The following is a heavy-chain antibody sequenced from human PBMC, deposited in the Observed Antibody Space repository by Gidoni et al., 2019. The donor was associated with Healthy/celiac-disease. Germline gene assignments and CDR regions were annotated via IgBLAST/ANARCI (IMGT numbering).Heavy chain of an antibody. Sequence: QVQLVESGGGVVQPGRSLRLSCAASGFTFSSYGMHWVRQAPGKGLEWVAVISYDGSNKYYADSVKGRFTISRDNSKNTLYLQMNSLRAEDTAVYYCAKCLIYDSSGYYFGVSVYYYYGMDVWGQGTTVTVSS. J-gene: IGHJ6*02. CDR3: AKCLIYDSSGYYFGVSVYYYYGMDV. CDR1: GFTFSSYG. V-gene: IGHV3-30*18. CDR2: ISYDGSNK. D-gene: IGHD3-22*01.